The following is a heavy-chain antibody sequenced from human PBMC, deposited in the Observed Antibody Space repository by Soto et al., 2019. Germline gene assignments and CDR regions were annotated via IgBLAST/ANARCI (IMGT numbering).Heavy chain of an antibody. Sequence: QVQLQESGPGLMKPSQTLSLTCTVSGDSISSVYNYWSWIRQPPGEGLEWSGFISYSGPTSYSPSLKSRLAISLDTYKNQFSLSLTSVTAADTAVYYCARGRGYSYGLDPWGQGTLVTVSS. CDR2: ISYSGPT. D-gene: IGHD5-12*01. CDR3: ARGRGYSYGLDP. CDR1: GDSISSVYNY. J-gene: IGHJ5*02. V-gene: IGHV4-30-4*01.